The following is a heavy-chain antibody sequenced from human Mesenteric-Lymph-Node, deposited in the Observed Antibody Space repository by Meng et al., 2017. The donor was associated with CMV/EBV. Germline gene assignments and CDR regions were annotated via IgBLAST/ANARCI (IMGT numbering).Heavy chain of an antibody. Sequence: GGSLRLSCVASGFTFSNYTMCWVRQAPGKGLEWVSSISSVSSKIYYAHSVRGRFTISRDNAKNSLHLQMNSLRVEDTAIYYCVAEHDFWSGYHNWFDPWGQGALVTVSS. CDR2: ISSVSSKI. V-gene: IGHV3-21*01. CDR3: VAEHDFWSGYHNWFDP. J-gene: IGHJ5*02. D-gene: IGHD3-3*01. CDR1: GFTFSNYT.